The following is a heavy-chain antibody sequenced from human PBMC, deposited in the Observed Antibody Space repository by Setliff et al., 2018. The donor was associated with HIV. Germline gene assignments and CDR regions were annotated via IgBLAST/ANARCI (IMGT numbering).Heavy chain of an antibody. J-gene: IGHJ6*03. CDR1: GGSFSGYC. D-gene: IGHD6-13*01. Sequence: SETLSLTCAVYGGSFSGYCWSWIRQPPGKGLEWIGESNHSGRTKYNPSLKSRVTTSVDTSKNQFSLRLSSVTAADTAVYYCVRVSCSSWYSIPRNYYYSMDVWGEGTTVTVSS. CDR2: SNHSGRT. V-gene: IGHV4-34*01. CDR3: VRVSCSSWYSIPRNYYYSMDV.